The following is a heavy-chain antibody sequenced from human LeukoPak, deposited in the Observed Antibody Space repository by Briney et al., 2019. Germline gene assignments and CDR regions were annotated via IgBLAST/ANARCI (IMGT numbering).Heavy chain of an antibody. CDR2: ISGSGGST. D-gene: IGHD6-13*01. CDR1: GFTFSSYG. J-gene: IGHJ4*02. CDR3: AKGDRDGSSWYLAWNYFDY. V-gene: IGHV3-23*01. Sequence: GGTLRLSCAASGFTFSSYGMSWVRQAPGKGLEWVSAISGSGGSTYYADSVKGRFTISRDNSKNTLYLQMNSLRAEDTAVYYCAKGDRDGSSWYLAWNYFDYWGQGTLVTVSS.